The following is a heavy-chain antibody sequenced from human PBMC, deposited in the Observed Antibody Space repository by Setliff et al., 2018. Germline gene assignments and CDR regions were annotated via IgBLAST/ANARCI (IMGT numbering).Heavy chain of an antibody. Sequence: SETLSLTCTVSGGSISSHYWSWIRQPPGKGLEWIGYIYYSGSTNYNPSLKSRATISLDTSKNQFSLRLSSVTAADTAVYYCARGRAGHSGHWGQGTLVTVSS. J-gene: IGHJ4*02. CDR3: ARGRAGHSGH. D-gene: IGHD6-19*01. V-gene: IGHV4-59*08. CDR2: IYYSGST. CDR1: GGSISSHY.